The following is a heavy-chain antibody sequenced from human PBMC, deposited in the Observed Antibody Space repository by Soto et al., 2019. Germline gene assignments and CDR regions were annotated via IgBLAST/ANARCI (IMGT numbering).Heavy chain of an antibody. CDR2: ISSSSSYI. Sequence: EVQLVESGGGLVQPGGSLRLSCAASGFTFSSYSMNWVRQAPGKGLEWVSSISSSSSYIYYADSVKGRFTISRDNAKNSLYLQMNSLRAEDTAVYYCAREAIFWSGYSHERFYYYYGMDVWGQGTTVTVSS. CDR3: AREAIFWSGYSHERFYYYYGMDV. J-gene: IGHJ6*02. V-gene: IGHV3-21*01. CDR1: GFTFSSYS. D-gene: IGHD3-3*01.